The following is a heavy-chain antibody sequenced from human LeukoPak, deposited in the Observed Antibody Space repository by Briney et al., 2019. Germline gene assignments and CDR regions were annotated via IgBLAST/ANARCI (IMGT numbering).Heavy chain of an antibody. CDR1: EFPFSNYW. V-gene: IGHV3-7*03. Sequence: GSLRLSCAASEFPFSNYWMSWVRQAPGKGLEWVANIKQDGSEKNYVDSVKGRFTISRDNAKNSLFLQMNSLRAEDTAVYYCARDLAYRSSSPMDYWGQGTLVTVSS. D-gene: IGHD6-6*01. J-gene: IGHJ4*02. CDR3: ARDLAYRSSSPMDY. CDR2: IKQDGSEK.